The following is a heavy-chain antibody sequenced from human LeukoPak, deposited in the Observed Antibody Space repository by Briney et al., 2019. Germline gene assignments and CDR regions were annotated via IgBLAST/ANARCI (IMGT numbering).Heavy chain of an antibody. Sequence: GGSLRLSCAASGFTFSSYEMNWVRQAPGKGLEWVSYISSSGSTIYYADSVKGRFTISRDNSKNTLYLQMNSLRAEDTAVYYCAKDRLLDYWGQGTLVTVSS. CDR2: ISSSGSTI. J-gene: IGHJ4*02. CDR1: GFTFSSYE. V-gene: IGHV3-48*03. D-gene: IGHD2-15*01. CDR3: AKDRLLDY.